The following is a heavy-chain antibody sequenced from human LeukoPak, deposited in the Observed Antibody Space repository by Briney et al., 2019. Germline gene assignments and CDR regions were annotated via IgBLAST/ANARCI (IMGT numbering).Heavy chain of an antibody. D-gene: IGHD5-18*01. CDR2: IYYSGST. J-gene: IGHJ6*02. V-gene: IGHV4-30-4*08. Sequence: SETLSLTCTVSGGSISSGDYYWSWIRQPPGKGLEWIGYIYYSGSTYYNPSLKSRVTISVDTSKNQFSLKLSSVTAADTAVYYCAVTPKGYSYGFGDYYYYGMDVWGQGTTVTVSS. CDR1: GGSISSGDYY. CDR3: AVTPKGYSYGFGDYYYYGMDV.